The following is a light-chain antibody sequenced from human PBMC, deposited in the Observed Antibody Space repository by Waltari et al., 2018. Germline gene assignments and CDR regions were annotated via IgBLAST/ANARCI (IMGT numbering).Light chain of an antibody. J-gene: IGLJ1*01. CDR3: TSYTSSHSLV. CDR2: DVS. CDR1: SRAVGNYDW. Sequence: QSALTQPASVSGSPGQSIPISCTGTSRAVGNYDWVSWYQQHPGKAPKVVIFDVSYRPSGVSNRFSGSKSGNTASLTISGLQAEDEADYYCTSYTSSHSLVFGTGTKVTVL. V-gene: IGLV2-14*03.